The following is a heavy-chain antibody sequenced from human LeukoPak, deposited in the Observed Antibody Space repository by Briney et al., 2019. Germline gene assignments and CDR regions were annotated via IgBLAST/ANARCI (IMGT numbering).Heavy chain of an antibody. Sequence: GGSLRLSCAASGFTFSSYAMSWVRQAPGKGLEWVSAISGSGGSTYYADSVKGRFTISRGNSKNTLYLQMNSLRAEDTAVYYCAKDGQNTIFRVVSVDYWGQGTLVTVSS. CDR1: GFTFSSYA. CDR3: AKDGQNTIFRVVSVDY. CDR2: ISGSGGST. J-gene: IGHJ4*02. V-gene: IGHV3-23*01. D-gene: IGHD3-3*01.